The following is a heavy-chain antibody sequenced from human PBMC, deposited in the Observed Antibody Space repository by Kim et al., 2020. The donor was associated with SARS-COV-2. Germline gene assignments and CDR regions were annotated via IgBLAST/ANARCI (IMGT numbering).Heavy chain of an antibody. CDR3: AKAADYDY. CDR2: ISYDGSNK. J-gene: IGHJ4*02. CDR1: GFTFSSSG. Sequence: GGSLRLSCAASGFTFSSSGMHWVRQAPGKGLEWVAVISYDGSNKYYAYSVKGRCTISRDNSKNTLYLQMNSLRAEDTAVYYCAKAADYDYWGQGTLVTVS. V-gene: IGHV3-30*18.